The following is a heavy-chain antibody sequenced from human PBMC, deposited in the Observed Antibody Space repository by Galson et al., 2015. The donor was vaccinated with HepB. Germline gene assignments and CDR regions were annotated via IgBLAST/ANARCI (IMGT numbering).Heavy chain of an antibody. CDR1: GYSISSGYY. D-gene: IGHD5-18*01. Sequence: ETLSLTCTVSGYSISSGYYWGWIRQPPGKGLEWIGSIYHSGSTYYNPSLKSRVTISVDTSKNQFSLKLSSVTAADTAVYYCARRGYSYGYIDYWGQGTLVTVSS. J-gene: IGHJ4*02. V-gene: IGHV4-38-2*02. CDR3: ARRGYSYGYIDY. CDR2: IYHSGST.